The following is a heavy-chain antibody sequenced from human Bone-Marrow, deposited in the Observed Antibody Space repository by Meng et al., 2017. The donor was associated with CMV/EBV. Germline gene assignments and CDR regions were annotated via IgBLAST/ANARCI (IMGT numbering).Heavy chain of an antibody. D-gene: IGHD6-19*01. CDR1: GFTFSSYW. Sequence: GESLKISCAASGFTFSSYWMHWVRQAPGKGLVWVSRINSDGSSTSYADSVKGRFTISRDNAKNTLYLQMNSLRAEDTAVYYCAGHWLDHDGMDVWGQGTTVTVSS. CDR2: INSDGSST. V-gene: IGHV3-74*01. J-gene: IGHJ6*02. CDR3: AGHWLDHDGMDV.